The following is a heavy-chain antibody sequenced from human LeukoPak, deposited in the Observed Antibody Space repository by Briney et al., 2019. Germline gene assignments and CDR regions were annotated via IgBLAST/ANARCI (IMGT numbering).Heavy chain of an antibody. V-gene: IGHV4-30-4*01. Sequence: SETLSLTCTVSGGSISSGDYYWSWIRQPPGKGLEWIGYIYYSGSTYYNPSLKSRVTISVDTSKNQFSLKLNSVTPEDTAVYYCARDRWSYYFDYWGQGALVTVSS. CDR1: GGSISSGDYY. J-gene: IGHJ4*02. D-gene: IGHD6-13*01. CDR2: IYYSGST. CDR3: ARDRWSYYFDY.